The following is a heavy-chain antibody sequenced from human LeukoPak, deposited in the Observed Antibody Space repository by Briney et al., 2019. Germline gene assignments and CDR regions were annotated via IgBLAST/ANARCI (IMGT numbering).Heavy chain of an antibody. CDR2: INHSGST. Sequence: PSETLSLTCAVYGGSFSGYYWSWIRQPPGKGLEWIGEINHSGSTNYNPSLKSRVTISVDTSKNQFSLKLSSVTAADTAVYYCASTPTAWYYYDSSGYYPYWGQGTLVTVSS. D-gene: IGHD3-22*01. CDR3: ASTPTAWYYYDSSGYYPY. V-gene: IGHV4-34*01. J-gene: IGHJ4*02. CDR1: GGSFSGYY.